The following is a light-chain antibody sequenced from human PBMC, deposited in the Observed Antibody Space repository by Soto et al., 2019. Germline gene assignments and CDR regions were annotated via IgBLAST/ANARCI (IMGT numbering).Light chain of an antibody. J-gene: IGKJ1*01. Sequence: EIVLTQSPGTLSLSPGERATLSCRASQSVSSSYLAWYQQKPGQAPRLLIHGASSRATGIPDRFSGSGSGTDFSLTISRLEPEDFAVHYCQQYGSSLWTFGQGTKVEIK. V-gene: IGKV3-20*01. CDR1: QSVSSSY. CDR3: QQYGSSLWT. CDR2: GAS.